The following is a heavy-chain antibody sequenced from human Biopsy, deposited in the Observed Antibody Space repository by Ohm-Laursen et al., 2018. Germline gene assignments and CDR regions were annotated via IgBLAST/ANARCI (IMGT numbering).Heavy chain of an antibody. CDR3: ARGRTHLLPDHDWFDP. D-gene: IGHD1-14*01. J-gene: IGHJ5*02. CDR1: GFSLRNFT. Sequence: SLRLSCAASGFSLRNFTINWVRQAPGKGLEWVSSISRSVSHILYAETLKGRFTISRDNAKNSVYLQMNSLRVEDTGVYYCARGRTHLLPDHDWFDPWGQGTLVTVSS. V-gene: IGHV3-21*06. CDR2: ISRSVSHI.